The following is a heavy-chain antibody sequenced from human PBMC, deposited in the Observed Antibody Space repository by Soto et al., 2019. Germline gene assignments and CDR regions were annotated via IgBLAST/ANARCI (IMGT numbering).Heavy chain of an antibody. D-gene: IGHD3-3*01. CDR1: GFTFSGSA. CDR3: TRPLGEVYYDFWSGQRWVV. Sequence: GGSLRLSCAASGFTFSGSAMHWVRQASGKGLEWVGRIRSKANSYATAYAASVKGRFTISRDDSKNTAYLQMNSLKTEDTAVYYCTRPLGEVYYDFWSGQRWVVWGKGTTVTVSS. V-gene: IGHV3-73*01. J-gene: IGHJ6*04. CDR2: IRSKANSYAT.